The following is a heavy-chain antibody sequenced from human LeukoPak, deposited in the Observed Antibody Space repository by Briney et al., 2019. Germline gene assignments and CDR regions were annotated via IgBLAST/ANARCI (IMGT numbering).Heavy chain of an antibody. CDR3: AREIRGYSNFDY. J-gene: IGHJ4*02. CDR2: IKQDGSER. Sequence: GGSLRLSCAASGFTFSIYWMSWVRQAPGKGLEWVANIKQDGSERYYVDSVKGRFTISRDNSKNTLYLQMNSLRAEDTAVYYCAREIRGYSNFDYWGQGTLVTVSS. D-gene: IGHD5-18*01. CDR1: GFTFSIYW. V-gene: IGHV3-7*01.